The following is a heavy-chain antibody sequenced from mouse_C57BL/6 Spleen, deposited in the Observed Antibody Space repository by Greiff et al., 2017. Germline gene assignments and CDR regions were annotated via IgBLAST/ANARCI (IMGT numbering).Heavy chain of an antibody. CDR3: AVGDDYDPYWYFDV. D-gene: IGHD2-4*01. Sequence: EVQRVESGPELVKPGASVKMSCKASGYTFTDYNMHWVKQSHGKSLEWIGYINPNNGGTSYNQKFKGKATLTVNKSSSTAYMELRSLTSEDSAVYYYAVGDDYDPYWYFDVWGTGTTVTVAS. V-gene: IGHV1-22*01. CDR1: GYTFTDYN. J-gene: IGHJ1*03. CDR2: INPNNGGT.